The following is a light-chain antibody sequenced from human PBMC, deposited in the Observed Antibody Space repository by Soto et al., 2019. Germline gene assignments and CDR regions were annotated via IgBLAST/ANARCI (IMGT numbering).Light chain of an antibody. Sequence: EIVLTKSPGTLSLSPGERATLSCRASQSVSSSFLAWYQQKPGQAPRPLIYGASSRATGIPDRFSGSGSGTDFTLTISRLEPEDFAVYYCQQYDSSPWTFGQGTKVEIK. CDR3: QQYDSSPWT. V-gene: IGKV3-20*01. CDR2: GAS. J-gene: IGKJ1*01. CDR1: QSVSSSF.